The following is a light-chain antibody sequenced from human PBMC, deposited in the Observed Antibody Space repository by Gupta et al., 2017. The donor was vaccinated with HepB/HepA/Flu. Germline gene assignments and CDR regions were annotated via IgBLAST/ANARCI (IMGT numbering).Light chain of an antibody. J-gene: IGKJ4*01. V-gene: IGKV3-11*01. CDR3: QQRSNWPPGLT. Sequence: DIVLTQSPATLSLSPGARATLSCRASQSVSSYLAWYQQKPGQAPRLLIYEASNRATGIPARFSGSGSGTDFTLTISSLEPEDFAVYYCQQRSNWPPGLTFGGGTKVEIK. CDR1: QSVSSY. CDR2: EAS.